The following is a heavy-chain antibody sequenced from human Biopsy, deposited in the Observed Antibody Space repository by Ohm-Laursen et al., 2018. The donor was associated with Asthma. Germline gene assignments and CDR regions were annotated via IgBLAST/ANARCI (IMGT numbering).Heavy chain of an antibody. CDR2: IHHSGTS. Sequence: TLSLTCTVSGDSITSGGCCWNWIRQHPGKGLEWIGYIHHSGTSYFNPSLKSRVSFSRDTSKSQFSLRLSSVTVADTAMYYCARIPRRSGSYFVDYWGQGTLVTVSS. D-gene: IGHD3-22*01. CDR3: ARIPRRSGSYFVDY. V-gene: IGHV4-31*03. J-gene: IGHJ4*02. CDR1: GDSITSGGCC.